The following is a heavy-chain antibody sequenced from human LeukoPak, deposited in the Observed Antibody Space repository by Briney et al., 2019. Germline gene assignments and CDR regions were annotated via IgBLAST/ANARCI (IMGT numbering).Heavy chain of an antibody. CDR1: RFTFSIYA. J-gene: IGHJ6*03. V-gene: IGHV3-23*01. D-gene: IGHD6-13*01. Sequence: PGGSLRLSCAASRFTFSIYAMSWVRQAPGKGLEWVSGISGSGGDTYYADSVKGRFTISRDNSKNTLYLQMNSLRAEDTAVYYCAKVNRLLKLAAAGNYYYYYMDVWGKGTTVTISS. CDR2: ISGSGGDT. CDR3: AKVNRLLKLAAAGNYYYYYMDV.